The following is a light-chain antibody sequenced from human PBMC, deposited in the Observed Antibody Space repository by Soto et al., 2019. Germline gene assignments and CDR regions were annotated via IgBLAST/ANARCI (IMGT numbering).Light chain of an antibody. Sequence: DIQLTQSPSFLSASVGDRVTITCRASQGISNYLAWYQQKPGRAPELLISVTSTLQSGVPSRFSGSGSGTEFTLTVSSLQPEDVATYYCQQLNTYPYTFGQGTKLEIK. V-gene: IGKV1-9*01. J-gene: IGKJ2*01. CDR3: QQLNTYPYT. CDR2: VTS. CDR1: QGISNY.